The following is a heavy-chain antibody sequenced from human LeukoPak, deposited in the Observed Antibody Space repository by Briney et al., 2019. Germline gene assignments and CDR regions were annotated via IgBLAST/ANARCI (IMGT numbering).Heavy chain of an antibody. CDR3: ARSCDFWGGYSLGGWFDP. Sequence: PSETLSLTCTVSGGSISSYYWSWIRQPAGKGLEWIGRIYTSGSTNYNPSLKSRVTMSVDTSKNQFSLKLSSVTAADTAVYYCARSCDFWGGYSLGGWFDPWGQGTLVTVSS. CDR2: IYTSGST. V-gene: IGHV4-4*07. D-gene: IGHD3-3*01. CDR1: GGSISSYY. J-gene: IGHJ5*02.